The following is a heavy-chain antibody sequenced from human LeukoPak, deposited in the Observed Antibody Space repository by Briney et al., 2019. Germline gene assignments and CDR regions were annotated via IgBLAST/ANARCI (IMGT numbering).Heavy chain of an antibody. CDR2: ITYNSGTI. CDR3: ARDSGYSYADDY. CDR1: GGSISSNG. D-gene: IGHD5-18*01. V-gene: IGHV3-48*02. Sequence: PSETLSLTCTVSGGSISSNGIYWGWVRQAPGKGLEWVSYITYNSGTIFYADSVKGRFTISRDNAKDSLYLQMSSLRDEDTAVYYCARDSGYSYADDYWGQGTLVTVSS. J-gene: IGHJ4*02.